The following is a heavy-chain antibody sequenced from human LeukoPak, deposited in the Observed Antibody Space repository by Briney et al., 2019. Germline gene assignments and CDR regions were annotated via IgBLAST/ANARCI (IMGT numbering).Heavy chain of an antibody. CDR1: GGSISSSSYY. CDR2: IYYSGST. V-gene: IGHV4-39*01. D-gene: IGHD6-13*01. CDR3: ARRKQYSSSWYGEIDY. J-gene: IGHJ4*02. Sequence: SETLSLTCTVSGGSISSSSYYWGWICQPPGKGLEWIGSIYYSGSTYYNPSLKSRVTISVDTSKNQFSLKLSSVTAADTAVYYCARRKQYSSSWYGEIDYWGQGTLVTVSS.